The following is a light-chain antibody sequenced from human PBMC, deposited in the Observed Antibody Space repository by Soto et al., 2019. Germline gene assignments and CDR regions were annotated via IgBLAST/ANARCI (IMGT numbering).Light chain of an antibody. V-gene: IGLV2-8*01. Sequence: QSALTQPPCASGSPGQSVTISCTGTSSDVGAYDYVSWYQQHPGKAPKLMIYEINKRPSGVPDRFSGSKSGNTASLTVSGLQAEDEADYYCSSFAGSNNFPYVFGTGTKVTVL. CDR2: EIN. J-gene: IGLJ1*01. CDR1: SSDVGAYDY. CDR3: SSFAGSNNFPYV.